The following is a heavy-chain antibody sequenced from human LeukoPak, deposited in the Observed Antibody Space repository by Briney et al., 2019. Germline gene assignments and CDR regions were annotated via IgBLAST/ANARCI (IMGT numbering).Heavy chain of an antibody. CDR3: ATVLGEHFDL. V-gene: IGHV3-48*03. Sequence: GGPLRLSCAASGFSYSSYEVYWVRQAPGKGLEWVSHISSSGSSTYYAGSVKGRFTISRDKAKSSLYLQMNSLRAEDTAVYYWATVLGEHFDLWGRGTLVTVSS. J-gene: IGHJ2*01. CDR2: ISSSGSST. CDR1: GFSYSSYE. D-gene: IGHD2-21*01.